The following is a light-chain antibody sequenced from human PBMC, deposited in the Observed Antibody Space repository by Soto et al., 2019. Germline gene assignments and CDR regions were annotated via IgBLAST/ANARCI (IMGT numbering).Light chain of an antibody. CDR1: QSIGMF. CDR3: QQYETFSGT. Sequence: DIQMTQSPSSLSASVGDTVTITCRASQSIGMFSSWYQQKPRKAPNLLIYDASTLESGGPSGFSGSGSGTEFTLTISSLQPDDSATYYCQQYETFSGTFGPGTKVDIK. CDR2: DAS. J-gene: IGKJ1*01. V-gene: IGKV1-5*01.